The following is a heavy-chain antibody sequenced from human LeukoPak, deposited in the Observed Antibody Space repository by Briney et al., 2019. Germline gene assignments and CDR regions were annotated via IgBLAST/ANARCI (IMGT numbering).Heavy chain of an antibody. CDR3: AKVGAWELQRVFEN. CDR2: VGREGSEK. J-gene: IGHJ4*02. CDR1: GFTFTDYW. D-gene: IGHD1-26*01. V-gene: IGHV3-7*01. Sequence: GGSLRLSCVASGFTFTDYWITWVRQVPGQGLERVANVGREGSEKNYVDAVKRRFTISRDNAKKSLYLEMNSLRVEDAALYYCAKVGAWELQRVFENWGQGSLVTVS.